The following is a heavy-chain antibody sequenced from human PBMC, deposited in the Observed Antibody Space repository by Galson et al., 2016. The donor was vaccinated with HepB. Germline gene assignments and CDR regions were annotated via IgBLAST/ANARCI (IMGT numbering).Heavy chain of an antibody. CDR3: ARERYNHYEGDAFDI. D-gene: IGHD1-1*01. V-gene: IGHV3-21*01. Sequence: SLRLSCAASGFTFTSHYMHWVRQAPGKGLEWVSSITSSSSYINYADSVKGRFTISRDNPKNSLYLQMNSLRAVETAVYYCARERYNHYEGDAFDIWGQGTMVTVSS. J-gene: IGHJ3*02. CDR2: ITSSSSYI. CDR1: GFTFTSHY.